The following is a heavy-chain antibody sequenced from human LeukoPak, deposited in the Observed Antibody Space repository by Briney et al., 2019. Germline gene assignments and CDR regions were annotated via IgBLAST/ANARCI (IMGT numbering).Heavy chain of an antibody. D-gene: IGHD4-17*01. J-gene: IGHJ5*02. CDR2: ISGSGGTT. Sequence: GGSLRLSCAASGFTFSSYAMSWVRQAPGKGLEWVSAISGSGGTTYYANSVKGRFTFSRDNSKNTLYLQMNSPRAEDTAIYYCARMTRDYGDSNWFDPWGQGTLVTVSS. V-gene: IGHV3-23*01. CDR3: ARMTRDYGDSNWFDP. CDR1: GFTFSSYA.